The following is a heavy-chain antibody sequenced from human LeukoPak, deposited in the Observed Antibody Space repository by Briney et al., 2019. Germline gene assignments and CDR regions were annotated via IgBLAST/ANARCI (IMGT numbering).Heavy chain of an antibody. CDR2: INYSGNT. CDR1: GGSNSRVGDY. CDR3: AGEENNYGSSPALDK. J-gene: IGHJ4*02. V-gene: IGHV4-39*02. D-gene: IGHD3-10*01. Sequence: SETVSLTCTVSGGSNSRVGDYWGWIRQPPGKGLEWIGSINYSGNTYYTPSLKSRVTISVDTSKNQFSLKLRSVTAADTAVYYCAGEENNYGSSPALDKWGQGTLVTVSS.